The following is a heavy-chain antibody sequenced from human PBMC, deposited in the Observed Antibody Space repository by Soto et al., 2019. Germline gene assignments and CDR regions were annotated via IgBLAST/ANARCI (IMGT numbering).Heavy chain of an antibody. D-gene: IGHD1-26*01. CDR1: GGTFSTYA. J-gene: IGHJ4*02. Sequence: QVQLVQSGAEVKKPGSSVKVSCKASGGTFSTYAITWVRQAPGQGLEWLGGIIPIFGTPDYARKFQGRVTITAAESTSTFFIELSSLTSEDTAVYYCARGVGAYYFDYWGQGTLVTVSS. CDR2: IIPIFGTP. V-gene: IGHV1-69*01. CDR3: ARGVGAYYFDY.